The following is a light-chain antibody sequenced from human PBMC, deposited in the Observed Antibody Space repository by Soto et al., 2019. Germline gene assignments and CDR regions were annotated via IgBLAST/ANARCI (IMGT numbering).Light chain of an antibody. CDR1: SSDVGSYDL. Sequence: QSALTQPASVSGSPGQSITISCTGVSSDVGSYDLVSWYQHHPGKTPKLIIYEAIKRPSGVSVRFSASKSGNTASLTISGLQAEDEADYYCCSYAGRSSFVVFGGGTKVTVL. J-gene: IGLJ3*02. V-gene: IGLV2-23*02. CDR3: CSYAGRSSFVV. CDR2: EAI.